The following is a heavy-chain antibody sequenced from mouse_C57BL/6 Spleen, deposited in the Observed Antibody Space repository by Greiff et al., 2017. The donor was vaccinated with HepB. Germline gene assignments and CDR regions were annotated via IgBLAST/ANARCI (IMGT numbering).Heavy chain of an antibody. CDR3: ASSGINYLYYFDY. Sequence: QVQLQQSGPELVKPGASVKISCKASGYAFSSSWMNWVKQRPGKGLEWIGRIYPGDGDTNYNGKFKGKATLTADKSSSTAYMQLSSLTSEDSAVYFCASSGINYLYYFDYWGQGTTLTVSS. CDR1: GYAFSSSW. D-gene: IGHD2-1*01. V-gene: IGHV1-82*01. CDR2: IYPGDGDT. J-gene: IGHJ2*01.